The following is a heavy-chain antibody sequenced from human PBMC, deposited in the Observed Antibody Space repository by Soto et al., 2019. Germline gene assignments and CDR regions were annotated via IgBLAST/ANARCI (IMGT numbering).Heavy chain of an antibody. CDR3: ASYSSGYRAFDI. J-gene: IGHJ3*02. Sequence: QVQLVQSGAEVKKPGSSVKVSCKASGGTFSSYAISWVRQAPGQGLEWVGGTIPIFGTANYAQKLQGRVTITADKSPSTAYMQLSSLRSEDTAVYYCASYSSGYRAFDIWGQGTMVTVSS. CDR1: GGTFSSYA. V-gene: IGHV1-69*06. CDR2: TIPIFGTA. D-gene: IGHD3-22*01.